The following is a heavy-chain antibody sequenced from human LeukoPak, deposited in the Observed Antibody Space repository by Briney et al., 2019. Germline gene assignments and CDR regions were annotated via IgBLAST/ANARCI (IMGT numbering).Heavy chain of an antibody. D-gene: IGHD3-22*01. CDR1: GGSFSGYY. CDR3: ARGAQYYDSSGWTNRVPLDY. Sequence: NPSETLSLTCAVYGGSFSGYYWSWIRQPPGKGLEWIGEINHSGSTNYNPSLKSRVTISVDTSKNQFSLKLSSVTAADTAVYYCARGAQYYDSSGWTNRVPLDYWGQGTLVTVSS. V-gene: IGHV4-34*01. CDR2: INHSGST. J-gene: IGHJ4*02.